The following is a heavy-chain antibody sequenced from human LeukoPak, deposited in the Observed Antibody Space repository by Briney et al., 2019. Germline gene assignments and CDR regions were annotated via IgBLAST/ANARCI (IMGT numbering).Heavy chain of an antibody. Sequence: RASVKVSCKASGGTFSSYAISWVRQAPGQGLEWMGGIIPIFGTANYAQKFQGRVTITADESTSTAYMELSSLRSDDTAVYYCARGLAVAGISDPWGQGTLVTVSS. CDR2: IIPIFGTA. V-gene: IGHV1-69*01. J-gene: IGHJ5*02. CDR3: ARGLAVAGISDP. D-gene: IGHD6-19*01. CDR1: GGTFSSYA.